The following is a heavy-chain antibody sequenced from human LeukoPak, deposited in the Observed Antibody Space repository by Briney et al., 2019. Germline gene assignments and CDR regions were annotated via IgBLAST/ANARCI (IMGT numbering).Heavy chain of an antibody. Sequence: GGSLRLSCAASGFTFSSYEMNWVRQAPGRGLEWVAFIRYDGSNKYYADSVKGRFTISRDNSKNTLYLQMNSLRAEDTAVYYCAKDMAGEVGATFTAIDYWGQGTLVTVSS. V-gene: IGHV3-30*02. CDR3: AKDMAGEVGATFTAIDY. D-gene: IGHD1-26*01. CDR1: GFTFSSYE. J-gene: IGHJ4*02. CDR2: IRYDGSNK.